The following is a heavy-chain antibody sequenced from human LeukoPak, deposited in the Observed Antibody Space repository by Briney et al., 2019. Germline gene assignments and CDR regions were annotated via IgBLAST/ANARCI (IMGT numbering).Heavy chain of an antibody. J-gene: IGHJ6*02. D-gene: IGHD3-10*01. CDR1: GFTFSSYA. CDR2: ISGSGGST. V-gene: IGHV3-23*01. Sequence: GGSLRLSCAASGFTFSSYAMSWVRQAPGKGLEWVSAISGSGGSTYYADSVKGRFTISRDNSKNTLYLQMNSLRAEDTAVYYCAKGGGLRFGESPYGMDVWGQGTTVTVSS. CDR3: AKGGGLRFGESPYGMDV.